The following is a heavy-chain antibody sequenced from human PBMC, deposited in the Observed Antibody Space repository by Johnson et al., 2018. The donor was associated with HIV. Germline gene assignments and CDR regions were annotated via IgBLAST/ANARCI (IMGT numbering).Heavy chain of an antibody. Sequence: QMLLVESGGGVVQPGGSLRLSCAASGFTFSSYGMHWVRQTPGKGLEWVTFIEYDGSNKYYLDSVKGRFTISRDNSKNTLYLQMNSLRAEDTAVYYCANLGYSSSWDYDGFDIWGQGTMVTVSS. V-gene: IGHV3-30*02. CDR3: ANLGYSSSWDYDGFDI. CDR1: GFTFSSYG. CDR2: IEYDGSNK. D-gene: IGHD6-13*01. J-gene: IGHJ3*02.